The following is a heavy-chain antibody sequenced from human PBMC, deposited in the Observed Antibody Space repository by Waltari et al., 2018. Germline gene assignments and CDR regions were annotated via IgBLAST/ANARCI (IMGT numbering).Heavy chain of an antibody. CDR3: ALYISGHPD. J-gene: IGHJ4*02. CDR2: SKRNPDVYTT. D-gene: IGHD3-22*01. Sequence: EVQLVESGGGLVKPGGSLRLTCAASGFTLSDHDMDWVRQAPGKELEWHGRSKRNPDVYTTDYASSVKGRFTISRDNSKDSLYLQMNSLKTEDTALYYCALYISGHPDWGQGTLVTVSS. V-gene: IGHV3-72*01. CDR1: GFTLSDHD.